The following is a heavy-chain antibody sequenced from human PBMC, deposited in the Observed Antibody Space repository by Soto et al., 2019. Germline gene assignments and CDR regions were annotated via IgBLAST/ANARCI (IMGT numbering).Heavy chain of an antibody. D-gene: IGHD3-16*01. J-gene: IGHJ4*02. CDR2: ISGSGGST. V-gene: IGHV3-23*01. CDR3: AKIAEYCVGLGADYCFDY. CDR1: GVTFSSYA. Sequence: GGSLRLSCAASGVTFSSYAMSWVRQAPGKGLEWVSAISGSGGSTYYADSVKGRFTISRDNSKNTLYLQMNSLRAEDTAVYYCAKIAEYCVGLGADYCFDYWCQGTLVTVSS.